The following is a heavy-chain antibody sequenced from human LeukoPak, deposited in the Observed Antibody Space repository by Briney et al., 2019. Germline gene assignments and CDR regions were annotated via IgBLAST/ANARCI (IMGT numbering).Heavy chain of an antibody. CDR3: ARDPYCSSTSCYTTNWFDP. V-gene: IGHV1-2*02. CDR2: INPNSGGT. J-gene: IGHJ5*02. CDR1: GYTFTGYY. D-gene: IGHD2-2*02. Sequence: ASVKVSCKASGYTFTGYYMHWVRQAPGQGLEWMGWINPNSGGTNYAQKFQGRVTVTRDTSISTAYMELSRLRSDDTAVYYCARDPYCSSTSCYTTNWFDPWGQGTLVTVSS.